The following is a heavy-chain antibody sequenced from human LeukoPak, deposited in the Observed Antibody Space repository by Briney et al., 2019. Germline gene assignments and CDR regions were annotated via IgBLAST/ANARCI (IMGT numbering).Heavy chain of an antibody. J-gene: IGHJ4*02. CDR1: GFTFSTYG. D-gene: IGHD6-19*01. Sequence: GGSLRLSCAGSGFTFSTYGMSWVRQAPGKGLEWVSSIRDSGSSTYYPDSVKGRFAISRDNSKNILYLQMNSLRAEDTAIYYCAKGAGGSGWNPNDYWGQGTLVIVSA. CDR3: AKGAGGSGWNPNDY. V-gene: IGHV3-23*01. CDR2: IRDSGSST.